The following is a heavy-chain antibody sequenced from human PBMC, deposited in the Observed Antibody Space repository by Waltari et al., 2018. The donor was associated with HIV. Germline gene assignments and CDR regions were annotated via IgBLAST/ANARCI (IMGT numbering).Heavy chain of an antibody. CDR3: TTLWYSYDSTDY. Sequence: EVQLVESGGGLVKPGGSLRLSCAASGITFRNAWIRWVRQAPGKGLEWVGRIKSGAEGGTTDYAAAVKGRFTISRDDSKHTLYLQMDSLKTEDTAVYYCTTLWYSYDSTDYWGQGTLVTVSS. CDR1: GITFRNAW. D-gene: IGHD3-22*01. CDR2: IKSGAEGGTT. J-gene: IGHJ4*02. V-gene: IGHV3-15*01.